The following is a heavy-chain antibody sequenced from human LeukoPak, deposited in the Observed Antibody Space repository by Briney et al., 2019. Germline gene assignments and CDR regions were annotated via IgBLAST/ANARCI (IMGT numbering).Heavy chain of an antibody. CDR1: GFTFSSYG. Sequence: PGGSLRLSCAASGFTFSSYGMSWVRQAPGKGLEWVSAISGSGGSTYYADSVKGRFTISRDNSKNTLYLQMSSLRAEDTAVYYCAHHGGGTIRLGAFDIWGQGTMVTVSS. D-gene: IGHD3-3*01. CDR2: ISGSGGST. V-gene: IGHV3-23*01. J-gene: IGHJ3*02. CDR3: AHHGGGTIRLGAFDI.